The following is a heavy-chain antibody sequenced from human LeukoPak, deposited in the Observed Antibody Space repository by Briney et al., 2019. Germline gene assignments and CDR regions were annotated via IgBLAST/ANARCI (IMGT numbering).Heavy chain of an antibody. J-gene: IGHJ5*02. Sequence: PGESLRLSCAASGFTFSSYWMSWVRQAPGKGLEWVAIIKEDGSEKYYVDSVKGRFTISRDNAKNSLYLQMNSLGAEDTAVYYCAKHYDFWSGYGSNWFDPWGQGILVTVSS. CDR1: GFTFSSYW. CDR3: AKHYDFWSGYGSNWFDP. D-gene: IGHD3-3*01. CDR2: IKEDGSEK. V-gene: IGHV3-7*01.